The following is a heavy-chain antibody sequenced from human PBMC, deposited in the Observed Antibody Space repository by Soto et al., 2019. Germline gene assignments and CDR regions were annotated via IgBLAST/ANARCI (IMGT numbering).Heavy chain of an antibody. CDR2: IIPIFGTA. D-gene: IGHD5-12*01. V-gene: IGHV1-69*13. Sequence: SVKVSCKASGYTFPSYLSSWGRQAPEQGLEWMGGIIPIFGTANYAQKFQGRVTITADESTSTAYMEVNGLRSEDTAVYYCARGIWVATTADYYLDSWGQATLVTVSS. J-gene: IGHJ5*01. CDR1: GYTFPSYL. CDR3: ARGIWVATTADYYLDS.